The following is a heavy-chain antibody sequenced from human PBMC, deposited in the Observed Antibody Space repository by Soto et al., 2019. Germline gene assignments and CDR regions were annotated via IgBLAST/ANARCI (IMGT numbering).Heavy chain of an antibody. Sequence: QVQLVESGGGVVQPGRSLRLSCEASGFPFSAYGMHWVRQAPGKGLEWVALIWYDGSNTYYADSVKGRFTISRDSSKNTLYLQMHSLRVEDTAVYYCARDGGGYTSGHSWGQGTLVTVSS. CDR3: ARDGGGYTSGHS. D-gene: IGHD3-16*01. CDR1: GFPFSAYG. J-gene: IGHJ4*02. V-gene: IGHV3-33*01. CDR2: IWYDGSNT.